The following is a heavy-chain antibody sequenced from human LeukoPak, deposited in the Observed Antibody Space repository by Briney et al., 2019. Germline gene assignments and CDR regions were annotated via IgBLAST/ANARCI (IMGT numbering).Heavy chain of an antibody. CDR2: IYSGGST. CDR1: GFTVSSNY. V-gene: IGHV3-53*01. CDR3: GKDHASCRGRDCLLFDN. J-gene: IGHJ4*02. Sequence: GGSLRLSCAASGFTVSSNYMSWVRQAPGKGLEWVSVIYSGGSTYYADSVKGRFTISRDNSKNTLYLQTNSLRAEDTALYYCGKDHASCRGRDCLLFDNWGQGTLVTVSS. D-gene: IGHD2-15*01.